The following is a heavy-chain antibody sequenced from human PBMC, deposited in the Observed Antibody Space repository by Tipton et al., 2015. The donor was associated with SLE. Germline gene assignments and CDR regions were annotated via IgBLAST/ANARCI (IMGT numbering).Heavy chain of an antibody. CDR2: TYYSGMT. V-gene: IGHV4-59*12. J-gene: IGHJ3*02. D-gene: IGHD2-21*01. CDR3: AREVITITDSDAFDI. CDR1: GGSISNYY. Sequence: TLSLTCTVSGGSISNYYCHWIRQSPGKGLEWIGYTYYSGMTNYNPSLKSRVTMSIETSKNQFFMRLSSATAADTAVYYCAREVITITDSDAFDIWGQGTMVTVSS.